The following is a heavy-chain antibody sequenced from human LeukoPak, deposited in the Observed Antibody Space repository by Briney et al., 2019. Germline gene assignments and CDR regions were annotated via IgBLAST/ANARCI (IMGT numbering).Heavy chain of an antibody. Sequence: SETLSLTCTVSGGSINDYYWNWLRQPPGKGLEWIGFIYYRGTTNNNPPLKSRLTTSIDTSKKQFSLNMISVTAADTAVYYCAGVFSGRRPFELWGQGTLVTVSS. CDR3: AGVFSGRRPFEL. CDR1: GGSINDYY. J-gene: IGHJ4*02. V-gene: IGHV4-59*03. CDR2: IYYRGTT. D-gene: IGHD3-10*01.